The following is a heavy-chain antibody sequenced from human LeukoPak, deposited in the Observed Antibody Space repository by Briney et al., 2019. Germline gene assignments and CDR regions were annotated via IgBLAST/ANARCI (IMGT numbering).Heavy chain of an antibody. J-gene: IGHJ4*02. D-gene: IGHD6-19*01. CDR3: ARDWDGSGWPIDY. CDR2: IKTDGSEK. CDR1: GFTFSRYW. V-gene: IGHV3-7*05. Sequence: GGSLRLSCAASGFTFSRYWMSWVRQAPGKGLEWVANIKTDGSEKYYVDSLKGRFIISRDNAKNSLYLQMNSLRAEDTAVYYCARDWDGSGWPIDYWGQGTLVTVSA.